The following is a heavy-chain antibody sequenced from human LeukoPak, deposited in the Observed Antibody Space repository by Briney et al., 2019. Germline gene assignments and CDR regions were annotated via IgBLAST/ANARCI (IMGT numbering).Heavy chain of an antibody. CDR1: GGSISSSSYY. CDR2: IYYSGST. D-gene: IGHD5-24*01. J-gene: IGHJ6*03. CDR3: ARGDNYHGDYYYYYMDV. Sequence: SETLSLTCTVSGGSISSSSYYWGWIRQPPGKGLEWIGSIYYSGSTYYNPSLKSRVTMSVDTSKNQFSLKLSSVTAADTAVYYCARGDNYHGDYYYYYMDVWGKGTTVTISS. V-gene: IGHV4-39*07.